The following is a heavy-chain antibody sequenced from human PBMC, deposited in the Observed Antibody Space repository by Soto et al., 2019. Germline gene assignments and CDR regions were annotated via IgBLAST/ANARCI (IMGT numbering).Heavy chain of an antibody. CDR1: GYTLTAYY. CDR2: INPNNGAT. V-gene: IGHV1-2*02. Sequence: QVQLVQSGAEVKKPGASVKVSCKASGYTLTAYYMHWVRQAPGQGLEWMGWINPNNGATNYAQSFQGRVTMTRDTSISTAYIELSRLRSDDSAVYYCARIPPPRLYYYGMDVWGQGTAVTVSS. J-gene: IGHJ6*02. CDR3: ARIPPPRLYYYGMDV. D-gene: IGHD2-21*01.